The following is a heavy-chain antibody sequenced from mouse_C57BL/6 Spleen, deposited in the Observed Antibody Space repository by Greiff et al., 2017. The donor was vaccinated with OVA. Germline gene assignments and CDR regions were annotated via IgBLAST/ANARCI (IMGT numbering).Heavy chain of an antibody. CDR2: IDPSDSYT. D-gene: IGHD1-3*01. CDR1: GYTFTSYW. Sequence: QVHVKQPGAELVMPGASVKLSCKASGYTFTSYWMHWVKQRPGQGLEWIGEIDPSDSYTNYNQKFKGKSTLTVDKSSSTAYMQLSSLTSEDSAVYYCARWSGNYFDYWGQGTTLTVSS. J-gene: IGHJ2*01. V-gene: IGHV1-69*01. CDR3: ARWSGNYFDY.